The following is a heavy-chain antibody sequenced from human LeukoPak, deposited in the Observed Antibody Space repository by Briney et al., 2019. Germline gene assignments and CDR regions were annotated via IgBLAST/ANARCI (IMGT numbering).Heavy chain of an antibody. CDR3: ARTFNYYDSSGRPANSGWFDP. V-gene: IGHV4-4*07. Sequence: SETLSLTCSVSGVSINDYYWSWIRQPAGKGLEWIGRIYNSGSTNYNPSLKSRVTISVDTSKNQFSLKLSSVTAADTAVYYCARTFNYYDSSGRPANSGWFDPWGQGTLVTISS. D-gene: IGHD3-22*01. CDR1: GVSINDYY. CDR2: IYNSGST. J-gene: IGHJ5*02.